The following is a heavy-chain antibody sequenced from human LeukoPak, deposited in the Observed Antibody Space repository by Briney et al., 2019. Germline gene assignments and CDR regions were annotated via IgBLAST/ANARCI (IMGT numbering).Heavy chain of an antibody. CDR2: ISAYNGNT. J-gene: IGHJ6*03. V-gene: IGHV1-18*01. CDR1: GYTFTSYG. CDR3: ARGGQLVRGVITYYYYMDV. D-gene: IGHD3-10*01. Sequence: ASVKVSCKASGYTFTSYGISWVRQAPGQGLEWMGWISAYNGNTNYAQKLQGRVTMTTDTSTSTAYMELRSLRSDDTAVYYCARGGQLVRGVITYYYYMDVWGKGTTVTISS.